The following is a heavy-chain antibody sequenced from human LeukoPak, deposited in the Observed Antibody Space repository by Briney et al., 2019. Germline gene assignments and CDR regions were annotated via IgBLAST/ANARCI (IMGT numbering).Heavy chain of an antibody. J-gene: IGHJ4*02. CDR1: GFTFSSYE. D-gene: IGHD1-26*01. Sequence: GGSLRLSCAASGFTFSSYEMNWIRQAPGKGLEWISYISNSGSTKYYADSVKGRFTTSRDNSKNTLYLQMNSLRAEDTAVYYCASDVGATDFDYWGQGTLVTVSS. CDR3: ASDVGATDFDY. V-gene: IGHV3-48*03. CDR2: ISNSGSTK.